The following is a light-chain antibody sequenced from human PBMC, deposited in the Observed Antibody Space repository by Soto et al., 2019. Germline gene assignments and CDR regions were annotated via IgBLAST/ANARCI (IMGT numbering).Light chain of an antibody. CDR1: QSVSSSY. CDR2: GAS. J-gene: IGKJ2*01. Sequence: EIVLTQSPGTLSLSPGERATLACRASQSVSSSYLAWYQQKPGQAPRLLIYGASSSATGIPDRFSGSGSVTDFTLTISRQEPEDFAVYYCQQYCSSPYTFGQGTKLETK. V-gene: IGKV3-20*01. CDR3: QQYCSSPYT.